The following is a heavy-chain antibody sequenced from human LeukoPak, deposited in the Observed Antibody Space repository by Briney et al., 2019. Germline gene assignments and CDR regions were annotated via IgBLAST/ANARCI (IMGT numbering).Heavy chain of an antibody. J-gene: IGHJ5*02. CDR2: IYHSGST. Sequence: PSETLSLTCTVSGYSISSGYYWGWIRQPPGKGLEWIGSIYHSGSTYYNPSLKSRVTISVDTSKNQFSLKLSSVTAADTAVFYCARVQEWFDPWGQGTLVTVSS. CDR3: ARVQEWFDP. CDR1: GYSISSGYY. V-gene: IGHV4-38-2*02.